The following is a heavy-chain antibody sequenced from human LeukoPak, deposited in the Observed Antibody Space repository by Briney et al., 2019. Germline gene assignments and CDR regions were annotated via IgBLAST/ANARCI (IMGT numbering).Heavy chain of an antibody. V-gene: IGHV4-59*08. Sequence: SETLSLTCTVSGGSISNYYWSWIRQPPGKGLECMGYIYYSGTTNYNPSLKSRVTISVDTSKNQFSLKLSSVTAADTAVYYCARHPHCSGGSCYYYYGMDVWGQGTTVTVSS. D-gene: IGHD2-15*01. CDR1: GGSISNYY. J-gene: IGHJ6*02. CDR2: IYYSGTT. CDR3: ARHPHCSGGSCYYYYGMDV.